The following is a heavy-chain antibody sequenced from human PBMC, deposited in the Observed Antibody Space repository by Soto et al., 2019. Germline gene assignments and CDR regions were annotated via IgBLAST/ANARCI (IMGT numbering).Heavy chain of an antibody. V-gene: IGHV4-59*01. CDR3: ARGASNWQYFDY. CDR2: FHYSGIS. Sequence: SETLALTCTVSDGSIRGYYGSWIRQPPGKGLEWIGYFHYSGISDYNSSLKSRVTMSLDTSKNQFSLKLSSVSAADTAIYSCARGASNWQYFDYWGQGALVTVSS. CDR1: DGSIRGYY. D-gene: IGHD4-4*01. J-gene: IGHJ4*02.